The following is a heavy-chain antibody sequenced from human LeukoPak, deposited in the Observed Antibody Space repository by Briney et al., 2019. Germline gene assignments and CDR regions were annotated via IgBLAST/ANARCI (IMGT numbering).Heavy chain of an antibody. D-gene: IGHD2-2*01. CDR1: GGSISSGAYY. Sequence: SQTLSLTCTVSGGSISSGAYYWSWIRQPPGKGLEWIGYMYYSGTTYYNPSLKSRFTISVDTSKNQFSLEVTSVTAADTAVYYCARETVYTSGRLYFDYWGPGTLVTVSS. J-gene: IGHJ4*02. V-gene: IGHV4-30-4*08. CDR3: ARETVYTSGRLYFDY. CDR2: MYYSGTT.